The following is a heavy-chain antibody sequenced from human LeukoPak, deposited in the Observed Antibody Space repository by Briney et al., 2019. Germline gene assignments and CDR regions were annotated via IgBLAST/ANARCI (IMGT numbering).Heavy chain of an antibody. V-gene: IGHV1-3*03. Sequence: ASVKVSCKASGYTFATYYMYWVRQAPGQRLEWMGWINACNGNTKYSQEFQDRVTITRDTSASTAYMELSSLRSEDMAVYYCARARYETRIWPKSRYDYYHYMDVWGKGTTVTVSS. D-gene: IGHD3-3*01. CDR3: ARARYETRIWPKSRYDYYHYMDV. CDR2: INACNGNT. CDR1: GYTFATYY. J-gene: IGHJ6*03.